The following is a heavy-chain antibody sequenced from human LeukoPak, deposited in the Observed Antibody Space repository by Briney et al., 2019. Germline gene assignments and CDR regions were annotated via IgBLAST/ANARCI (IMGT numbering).Heavy chain of an antibody. CDR3: ARDLLTGGGAEVGNFDY. Sequence: SETLSLTCTVSGYSISSGYYWGWIRQPPGKGLEWIGSIYHSGSTYYNPSLKSRVTISVDTSKNQFSLKLGSVTAADTAVYYCARDLLTGGGAEVGNFDYWGQGTLVTVSS. J-gene: IGHJ4*02. V-gene: IGHV4-38-2*02. CDR2: IYHSGST. CDR1: GYSISSGYY. D-gene: IGHD3-16*01.